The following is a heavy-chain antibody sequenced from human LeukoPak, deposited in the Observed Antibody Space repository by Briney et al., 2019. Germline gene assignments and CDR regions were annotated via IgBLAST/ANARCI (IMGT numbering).Heavy chain of an antibody. CDR3: ARDDSSSSGGYGMDV. D-gene: IGHD6-6*01. Sequence: SETLSLTCTVSGCSISSYYWSWIRQPPGKGLEWIGYIYYSGSTNYNPSLKRGVTISVDTSKTQSSLKLSPVTAAATAVYYCARDDSSSSGGYGMDVWGQGTTVTVSS. J-gene: IGHJ6*02. CDR2: IYYSGST. CDR1: GCSISSYY. V-gene: IGHV4-59*01.